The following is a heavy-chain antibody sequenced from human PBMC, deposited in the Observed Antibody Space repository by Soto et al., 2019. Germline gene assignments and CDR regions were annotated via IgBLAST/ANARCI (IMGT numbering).Heavy chain of an antibody. Sequence: EVQLVESGGGLVQPGGSLRLSCVASGLTFSSYWMHWVRQAPGKGLVWVLRINSDGSSTSYADSVKGRFTISRDNAKNRLNLRMNSLRAEDTAVYYCAGGYRRLDYWGQGTLVTVSS. J-gene: IGHJ4*02. CDR3: AGGYRRLDY. CDR1: GLTFSSYW. D-gene: IGHD5-18*01. CDR2: INSDGSST. V-gene: IGHV3-74*01.